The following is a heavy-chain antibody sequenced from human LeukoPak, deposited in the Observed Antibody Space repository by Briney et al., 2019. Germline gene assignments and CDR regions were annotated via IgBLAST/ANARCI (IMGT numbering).Heavy chain of an antibody. J-gene: IGHJ4*02. CDR2: IYYSGST. D-gene: IGHD1-26*01. V-gene: IGHV4-39*01. Sequence: SETLSLTCTVSGGSISSSSYYWGWIRQPPGKGLEWIGSIYYSGSTYYNPSLKSRVTISVDTSKNQFSLKLSSVTAADTAVYYCARLKKGYSGSYLSVYYLDYWGQGTLVTVSS. CDR3: ARLKKGYSGSYLSVYYLDY. CDR1: GGSISSSSYY.